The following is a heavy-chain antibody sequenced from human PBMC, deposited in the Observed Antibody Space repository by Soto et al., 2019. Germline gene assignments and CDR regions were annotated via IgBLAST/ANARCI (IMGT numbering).Heavy chain of an antibody. J-gene: IGHJ3*02. D-gene: IGHD3-22*01. Sequence: GGSLRLSCAASGFTFSSYWMSWVRQAPGKGLEWVANIKQDGSEKYYVDSVKGRFTISRDNAKNSLYLQMNSLRAEDTAVYYCARCGLDPKYDSSGCDAFDIWGQGTMVTVSS. V-gene: IGHV3-7*05. CDR1: GFTFSSYW. CDR2: IKQDGSEK. CDR3: ARCGLDPKYDSSGCDAFDI.